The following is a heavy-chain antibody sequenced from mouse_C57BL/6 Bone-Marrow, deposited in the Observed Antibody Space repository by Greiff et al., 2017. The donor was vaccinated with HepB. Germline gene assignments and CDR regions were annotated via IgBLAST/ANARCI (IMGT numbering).Heavy chain of an antibody. V-gene: IGHV5-4*01. CDR3: ARDRAKDYDAMDY. CDR1: GFTFSSYA. Sequence: EVNLVESGGGLVKPGGSLKLSCAASGFTFSSYAMSWVRQTPEKRLEWVATISDGGSYTYYPDNVKGRFTISRDNAKNNLYLQMSHLKSEDTAMYYCARDRAKDYDAMDYWGQGTSVTVSS. J-gene: IGHJ4*01. D-gene: IGHD3-1*01. CDR2: ISDGGSYT.